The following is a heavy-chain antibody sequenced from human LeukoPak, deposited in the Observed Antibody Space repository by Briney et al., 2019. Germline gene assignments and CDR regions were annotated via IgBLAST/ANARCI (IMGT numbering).Heavy chain of an antibody. CDR1: GFTFSSYG. CDR2: IRYDGSNK. CDR3: ANVYNRGYCSGGSCYLFDY. J-gene: IGHJ4*02. Sequence: TGGSLRLSCAASGFTFSSYGMHWVRQAPGKGLEWVAFIRYDGSNKYYADSVKGRFTISRDNSKNTLYLQMNSLRAEDTAVYYCANVYNRGYCSGGSCYLFDYWGQGTLVTVSS. V-gene: IGHV3-30*02. D-gene: IGHD2-15*01.